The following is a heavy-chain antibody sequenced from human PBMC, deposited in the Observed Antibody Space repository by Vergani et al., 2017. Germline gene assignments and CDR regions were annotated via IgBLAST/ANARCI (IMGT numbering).Heavy chain of an antibody. CDR3: ARRYSGYANFDY. D-gene: IGHD5-12*01. J-gene: IGHJ4*02. Sequence: QVQLVESGGGLVKPGGSLRLSCAASGFTFSDYYMSWIRQAPGKGLEWVSYISSSSSYTNYADSVKGRFTISRDNAKNSLYLQMNSLRAEDTAVYYCARRYSGYANFDYWGQGTLVTGSS. CDR1: GFTFSDYY. CDR2: ISSSSSYT. V-gene: IGHV3-11*06.